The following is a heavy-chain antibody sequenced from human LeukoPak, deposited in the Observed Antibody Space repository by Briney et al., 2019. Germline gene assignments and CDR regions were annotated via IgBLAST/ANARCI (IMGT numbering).Heavy chain of an antibody. CDR1: GYSISSGYY. Sequence: SETLSLTCTVSGYSISSGYYWGWIRQPPGKGLEWIGSIYHSGSTYYNPPLKSRVTISVDTSKNQFSLKLSSVTAADTAVYYCARLVNDFWSGYWDYWGQGTLVTVSS. D-gene: IGHD3-3*01. V-gene: IGHV4-38-2*02. CDR3: ARLVNDFWSGYWDY. J-gene: IGHJ4*02. CDR2: IYHSGST.